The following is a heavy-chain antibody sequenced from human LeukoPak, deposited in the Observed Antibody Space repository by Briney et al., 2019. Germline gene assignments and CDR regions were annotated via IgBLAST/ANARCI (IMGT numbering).Heavy chain of an antibody. J-gene: IGHJ4*02. CDR2: ISYDGSNK. Sequence: PGGSLRLSCAASGFTFSSYGMHWVRQAPGKGLEWVAVISYDGSNKYYADSVKGRFTISRDNSKNTLYLQMNSLRAEDTAVYYCAKDRGVRTIRSRGHFDYWGQGTLVTVSP. V-gene: IGHV3-30*18. CDR1: GFTFSSYG. CDR3: AKDRGVRTIRSRGHFDY. D-gene: IGHD1-1*01.